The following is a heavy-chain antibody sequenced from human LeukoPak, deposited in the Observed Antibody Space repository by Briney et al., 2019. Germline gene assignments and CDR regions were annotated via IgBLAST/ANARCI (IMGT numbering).Heavy chain of an antibody. CDR1: GFTFSSYW. CDR2: IKQDGSEK. J-gene: IGHJ6*03. CDR3: AREGDYGNYYYYYMDD. D-gene: IGHD4-17*01. Sequence: GGSLRLSCAASGFTFSSYWMSWVRRAPGKGLEWVANIKQDGSEKYYVDSVKGRFTISRDNAKNSLYLQMNSLRAEDTAVYYCAREGDYGNYYYYYMDDWGKGTTVTVSS. V-gene: IGHV3-7*01.